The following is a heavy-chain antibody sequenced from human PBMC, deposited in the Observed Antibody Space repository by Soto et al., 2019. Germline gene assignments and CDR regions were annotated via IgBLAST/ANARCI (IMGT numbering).Heavy chain of an antibody. J-gene: IGHJ4*02. V-gene: IGHV3-48*02. CDR1: GFTFSTYS. CDR2: ISDNSSVI. Sequence: GSLRLSCPASGFTFSTYSINWVRQAPGKGLEWISYISDNSSVIYYADAVKGRFTISRDNAKNSLYLQMNSLRDEDTAVYYCARDRDAYCSKGICSGPYFDYWGQGTLVTVSS. CDR3: ARDRDAYCSKGICSGPYFDY. D-gene: IGHD2-8*01.